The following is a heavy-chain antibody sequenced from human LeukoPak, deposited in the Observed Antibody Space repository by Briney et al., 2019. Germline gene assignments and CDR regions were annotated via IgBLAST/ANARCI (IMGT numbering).Heavy chain of an antibody. CDR2: ISYDGSYK. Sequence: TGGSLRLSCAASGFIFSNYGMHWVRQAPGKGLEWVTVISYDGSYKYYADSVKGRFTISRDNSKNTLYLQMNSLRAEDTAVYYCAKEKVVVVPAAILDYWGQGTLVTVSS. V-gene: IGHV3-30*18. CDR1: GFIFSNYG. J-gene: IGHJ4*02. D-gene: IGHD2-2*01. CDR3: AKEKVVVVPAAILDY.